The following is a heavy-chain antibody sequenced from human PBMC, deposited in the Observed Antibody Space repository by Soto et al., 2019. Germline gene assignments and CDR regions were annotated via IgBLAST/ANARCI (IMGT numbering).Heavy chain of an antibody. J-gene: IGHJ4*02. CDR3: ARFSRSSFDY. CDR2: IYDSGST. Sequence: QVHLQESGPGVVKPSQTLSLTCNVSGCSISRSGYFWSCIRPHPGKGLEWIGDIYDSGSTYYNPSLTSRVSLSVDTSKNQFSLNLASVPVADTAMYYWARFSRSSFDYWGQVALVTVSS. V-gene: IGHV4-31*03. CDR1: GCSISRSGYF.